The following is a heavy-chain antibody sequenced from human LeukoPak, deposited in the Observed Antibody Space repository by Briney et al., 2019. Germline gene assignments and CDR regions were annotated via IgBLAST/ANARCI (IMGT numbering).Heavy chain of an antibody. CDR2: IYYSGSN. D-gene: IGHD3-22*01. CDR1: GGSISSYY. J-gene: IGHJ3*02. CDR3: ARENYNDTSGNSRGYGFDI. Sequence: SETLSLTCTVSGGSISSYYWSWIRQPPGKGLEWIGYIYYSGSNNYNPSLKSRVTMSVDTSKNQFSLRLSSVTAADTAVYYCARENYNDTSGNSRGYGFDIWGQGTMVTVSS. V-gene: IGHV4-59*01.